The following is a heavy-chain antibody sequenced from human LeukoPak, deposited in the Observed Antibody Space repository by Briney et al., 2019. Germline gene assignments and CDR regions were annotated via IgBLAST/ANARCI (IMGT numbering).Heavy chain of an antibody. Sequence: GGSLRLSCAASGFTLSTYEMNWVRQAPGKGLEWVSVIYSGGSTYYADSVKGRFTISRHNSKNTLYLQMNSLRAEDTAVYYCARGEDWFDPWGQGTLVTVSS. D-gene: IGHD1-26*01. CDR3: ARGEDWFDP. J-gene: IGHJ5*02. CDR1: GFTLSTYE. V-gene: IGHV3-53*04. CDR2: IYSGGST.